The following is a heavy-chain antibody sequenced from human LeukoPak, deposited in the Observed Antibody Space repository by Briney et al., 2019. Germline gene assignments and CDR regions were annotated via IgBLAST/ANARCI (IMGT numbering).Heavy chain of an antibody. J-gene: IGHJ4*02. CDR2: INSDGSEK. D-gene: IGHD6-19*01. Sequence: GGSLRLSCTASGFSFSRYWLSWFRQSPGRGLEWVAHINSDGSEKNYVDSVKGRFTISRDNARNSQFLHMNSLRAEDTAVYYCASGGGWVFFNWGRGTLVTVSS. CDR1: GFSFSRYW. V-gene: IGHV3-7*01. CDR3: ASGGGWVFFN.